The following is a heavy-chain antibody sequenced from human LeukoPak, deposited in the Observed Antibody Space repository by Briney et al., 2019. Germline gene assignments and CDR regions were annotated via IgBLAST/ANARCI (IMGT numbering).Heavy chain of an antibody. CDR3: ATEGFTGNYYYFDY. D-gene: IGHD1-26*01. CDR2: IKQDGSQR. Sequence: GGSLRLSCAASGFTFGTYWMSWIRQAPGKGQEWVANIKQDGSQRNYVDSVRGRFTISRDNAKNSLYLQMNSLRAEDTAVYYCATEGFTGNYYYFDYWGQGTLVTVSS. V-gene: IGHV3-7*01. J-gene: IGHJ4*02. CDR1: GFTFGTYW.